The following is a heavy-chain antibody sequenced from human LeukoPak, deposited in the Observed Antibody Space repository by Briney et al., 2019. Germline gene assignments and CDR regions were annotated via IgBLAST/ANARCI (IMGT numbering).Heavy chain of an antibody. Sequence: GGSLRLSCAASGFTFSSYSMNWVRQAPGKGLEWVSSISSSSSYIYYADSVKGRFTISRDNAKNSLYLQMNSLRAEDTAVYYCAREYSSRAYFFGMDVWGRGTTVTVSS. V-gene: IGHV3-21*01. CDR2: ISSSSSYI. J-gene: IGHJ6*02. D-gene: IGHD6-13*01. CDR3: AREYSSRAYFFGMDV. CDR1: GFTFSSYS.